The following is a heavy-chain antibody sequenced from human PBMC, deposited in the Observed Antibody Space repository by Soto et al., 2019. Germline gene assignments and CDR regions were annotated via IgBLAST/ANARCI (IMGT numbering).Heavy chain of an antibody. CDR1: GGSITSSGYY. CDR3: ARRSTAEKAFDY. Sequence: QLQLQESGPGLVKPSETLSLTCTVSGGSITSSGYYWGWIRQPPGKGLEWIGSIYYSGNTYYNPSLKSRVTISVDTSKNQFSLKLSSVIAADTAVYYCARRSTAEKAFDYWGQGTLVTVSS. J-gene: IGHJ4*02. V-gene: IGHV4-39*01. D-gene: IGHD6-6*01. CDR2: IYYSGNT.